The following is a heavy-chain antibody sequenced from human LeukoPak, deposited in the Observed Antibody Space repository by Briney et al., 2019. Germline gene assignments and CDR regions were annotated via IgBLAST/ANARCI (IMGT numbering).Heavy chain of an antibody. Sequence: SSETLSLTCAVYGGSFSGYYWSWIRQPPGKGLEWIGEINHSGSTNYNPSLKSRVTISVDTSKNQFSLKLSSVTAADTAVYYCARGGHNYYYYYYYMDVWGKGTTVTVSS. CDR2: INHSGST. V-gene: IGHV4-34*01. CDR1: GGSFSGYY. CDR3: ARGGHNYYYYYYYMDV. J-gene: IGHJ6*03. D-gene: IGHD1-1*01.